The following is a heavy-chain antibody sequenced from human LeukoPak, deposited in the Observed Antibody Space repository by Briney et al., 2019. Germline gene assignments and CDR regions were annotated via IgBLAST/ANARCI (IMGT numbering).Heavy chain of an antibody. CDR3: ARAGSSWYQDYFFDY. V-gene: IGHV3-30*04. CDR2: ISYDGSNE. J-gene: IGHJ4*02. CDR1: GVTFSSYA. Sequence: GGSLRLSCAASGVTFSSYAMHWVRQAPGKGLEWVGAISYDGSNEYYTDSVKGRFTIFRDNSKNTLYLQMNSLRAEDTAVYYCARAGSSWYQDYFFDYWGQGTLVTVSS. D-gene: IGHD6-13*01.